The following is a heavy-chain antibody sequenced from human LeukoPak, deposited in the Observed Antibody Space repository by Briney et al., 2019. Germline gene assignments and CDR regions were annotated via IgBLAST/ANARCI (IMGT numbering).Heavy chain of an antibody. CDR1: GYTFTGYA. D-gene: IGHD3-22*01. Sequence: GASVKVSCKASGYTFTGYAMHWVRQAPGQRLGWMGWINGGNGNTKYSQKFQGRVTITRDTSASTVYMELSSLTSEDTAVYYCARDRGFYYDSSGYYYFDYWGQGTLVTVSS. J-gene: IGHJ4*02. CDR3: ARDRGFYYDSSGYYYFDY. CDR2: INGGNGNT. V-gene: IGHV1-3*01.